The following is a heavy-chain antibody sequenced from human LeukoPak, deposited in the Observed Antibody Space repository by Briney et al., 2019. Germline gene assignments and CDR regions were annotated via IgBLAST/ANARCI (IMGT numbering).Heavy chain of an antibody. CDR1: GFTFSSYA. Sequence: GGSLRLSCAASGFTFSSYAMHWVRQAPGKGLEWVAVISYDGSNKYYADSVKGRFTISRDNSKNTLYLQMNSPRAEDTAVYYCARDGIAARPAASDNWFDPWGQGTLVTVSS. V-gene: IGHV3-30-3*01. CDR2: ISYDGSNK. J-gene: IGHJ5*02. D-gene: IGHD6-6*01. CDR3: ARDGIAARPAASDNWFDP.